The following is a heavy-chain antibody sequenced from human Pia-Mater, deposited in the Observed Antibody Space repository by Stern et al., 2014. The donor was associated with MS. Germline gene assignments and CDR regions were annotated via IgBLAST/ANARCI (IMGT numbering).Heavy chain of an antibody. Sequence: VQLVESGAEVKKPGYSVKISCKASGGTFNVYAINWLRQAPGQGLEWMGGIITIIGTANYEQKVQGRGTITTDESNRTSSMQLSSLRSDDTAVYYCSRYGRHTYNYGFDVWGQGTTVTVSS. CDR3: SRYGRHTYNYGFDV. D-gene: IGHD3-10*01. CDR1: GGTFNVYA. J-gene: IGHJ6*02. V-gene: IGHV1-69*01. CDR2: IITIIGTA.